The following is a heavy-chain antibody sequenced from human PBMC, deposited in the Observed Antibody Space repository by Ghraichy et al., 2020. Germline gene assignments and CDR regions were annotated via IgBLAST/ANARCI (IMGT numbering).Heavy chain of an antibody. CDR3: AKDTTMIASAVDY. CDR2: ISGSGGST. D-gene: IGHD3-22*01. V-gene: IGHV3-23*01. Sequence: GGSLRLSCAASGFTFSSYAMSWVGQAPGKGLEWVSAISGSGGSTYYADSVKGRFTISRENSKSTMYLQMNSLRAEDTAVYYCAKDTTMIASAVDYWGQGTLVTVSS. CDR1: GFTFSSYA. J-gene: IGHJ4*02.